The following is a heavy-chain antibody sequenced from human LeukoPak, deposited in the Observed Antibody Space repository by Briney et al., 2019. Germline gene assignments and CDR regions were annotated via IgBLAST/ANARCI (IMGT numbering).Heavy chain of an antibody. V-gene: IGHV3-15*01. CDR2: IKSKTDGGTT. CDR3: TTDRGELYDDY. CDR1: GFTSSNAW. Sequence: GGSLRLSCAASGFTSSNAWMSWVRQAPGKGLEWVGRIKSKTDGGTTDYAAPVKGRFTISRDDSKNTLYLQMNSLKTEDTAVYYCTTDRGELYDDYWGQGTLVTVSS. J-gene: IGHJ4*02. D-gene: IGHD1-26*01.